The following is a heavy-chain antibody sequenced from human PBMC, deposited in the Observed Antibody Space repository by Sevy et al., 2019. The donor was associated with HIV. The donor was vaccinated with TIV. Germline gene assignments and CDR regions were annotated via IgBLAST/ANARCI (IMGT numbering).Heavy chain of an antibody. CDR3: ARLHGTTVTVDY. Sequence: SETLSLTCTVSGGSISSSSYYWGWIRQPPGKGLEWIGSIYYSGSTYYNPSLKSRVTISVDTSENQFSLKLSSVTAADTAVYYCARLHGTTVTVDYWGQGTLVTVSS. J-gene: IGHJ4*02. V-gene: IGHV4-39*01. CDR2: IYYSGST. CDR1: GGSISSSSYY. D-gene: IGHD4-17*01.